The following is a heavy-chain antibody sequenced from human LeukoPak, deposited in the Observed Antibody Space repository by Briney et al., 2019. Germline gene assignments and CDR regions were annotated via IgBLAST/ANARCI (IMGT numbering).Heavy chain of an antibody. Sequence: GGSLRLSRAASGLTVSKNYMSWVRQAPGKGLESVSVIYSGGSTYYADSVRGRFIISRDNSKNTLYLQMNSLRVEDTAVYYCARVGGHWGQGTLVTVSS. V-gene: IGHV3-53*01. CDR1: GLTVSKNY. D-gene: IGHD3-10*01. J-gene: IGHJ4*02. CDR3: ARVGGH. CDR2: IYSGGST.